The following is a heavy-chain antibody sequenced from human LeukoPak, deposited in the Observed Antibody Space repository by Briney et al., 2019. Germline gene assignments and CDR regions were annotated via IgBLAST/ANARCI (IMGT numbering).Heavy chain of an antibody. CDR3: VRHTFYGGNSGFQY. V-gene: IGHV4-59*08. CDR1: GDSITSNY. CDR2: IHYTGTT. J-gene: IGHJ4*02. D-gene: IGHD4-23*01. Sequence: SETLSLTCTVSGDSITSNYWSWIRQPPGKGLEWIGFIHYTGTTNYNPSLMGRGIISIDTTKKQFSLNLNSVTATDTAVYYCVRHTFYGGNSGFQYWGQGTLVTVSP.